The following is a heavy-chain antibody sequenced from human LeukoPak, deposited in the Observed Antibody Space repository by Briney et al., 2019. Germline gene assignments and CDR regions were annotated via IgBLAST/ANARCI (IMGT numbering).Heavy chain of an antibody. CDR2: IYHSGST. CDR1: GYSISSGYY. D-gene: IGHD3-10*01. V-gene: IGHV4-38-2*02. J-gene: IGHJ6*03. CDR3: ARVTLRYYGSGTYLDYLDV. Sequence: SETLSLTCTVSGYSISSGYYWGWIRQPPGKGLEWIGSIYHSGSTNYNPSLKSRVTISVDTSKNQFPLKLSSVTAADTAVYYCARVTLRYYGSGTYLDYLDVWGKGTTVTVSS.